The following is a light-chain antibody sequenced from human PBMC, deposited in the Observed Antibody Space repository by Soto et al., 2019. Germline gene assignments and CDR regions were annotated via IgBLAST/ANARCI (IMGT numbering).Light chain of an antibody. CDR2: YAS. Sequence: EVVLTQSPATLSLSPGERATLSCWASQSVSNSLDWYQHKPGQAPRLLIYYASNRATGVPARFSGSGSEKDFTLTISSLEPEDFAVDYCQQRYNWPPITFGQGTRLEIK. J-gene: IGKJ5*01. CDR1: QSVSNS. CDR3: QQRYNWPPIT. V-gene: IGKV3-11*01.